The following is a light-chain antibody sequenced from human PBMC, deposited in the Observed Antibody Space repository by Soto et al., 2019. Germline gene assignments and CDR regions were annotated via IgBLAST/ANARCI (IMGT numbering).Light chain of an antibody. V-gene: IGKV1-9*01. J-gene: IGKJ3*01. CDR1: QGISSY. Sequence: DIQLTQSPSFLSASVGDRVTITCRASQGISSYLAWYQQKPGKAPKLLIYDASTLQSGVPSRFSGSESGTEFTRTISSLQPEDFATYYCQQLGTFGPGTKVEIK. CDR2: DAS. CDR3: QQLGT.